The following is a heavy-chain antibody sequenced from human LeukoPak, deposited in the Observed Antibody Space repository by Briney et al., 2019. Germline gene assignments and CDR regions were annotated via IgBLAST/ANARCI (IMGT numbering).Heavy chain of an antibody. J-gene: IGHJ5*02. D-gene: IGHD2-21*01. CDR2: INPNSGGT. V-gene: IGHV1-2*02. CDR3: PRADRLHGGPYLIGP. Sequence: ASVKVSCKTSGYSFTDYYMHWVRQAPGQGLEWMGWINPNSGGTSSAQKFQGRVTMTRDTSITTVYMEVRWLTSDDTAVYYCPRADRLHGGPYLIGPWGQGTLVTVSS. CDR1: GYSFTDYY.